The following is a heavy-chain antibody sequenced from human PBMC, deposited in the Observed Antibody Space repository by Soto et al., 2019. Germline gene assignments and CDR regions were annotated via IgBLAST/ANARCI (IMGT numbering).Heavy chain of an antibody. D-gene: IGHD3-10*01. CDR2: IYYSGST. Sequence: SETLALTCTVPGRSISSSSYYWGWIRQPPGKGLEWIGSIYYSGSTYYNPSLKSRVTISVDTSKNHFSLKLSSVTAADTAVYYCARLFYGSGPSGWFGPWGQGTRVTVSS. J-gene: IGHJ5*02. CDR3: ARLFYGSGPSGWFGP. V-gene: IGHV4-39*01. CDR1: GRSISSSSYY.